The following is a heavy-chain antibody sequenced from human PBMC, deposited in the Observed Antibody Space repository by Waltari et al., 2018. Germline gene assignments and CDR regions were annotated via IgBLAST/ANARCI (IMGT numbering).Heavy chain of an antibody. D-gene: IGHD6-19*01. CDR2: INAGNGNT. J-gene: IGHJ5*02. V-gene: IGHV1-3*01. CDR1: GYTFTSYA. CDR3: ARDKQWNNWFDP. Sequence: QVQLVQSGAEVKKPGASVKVSCKASGYTFTSYAMHWVRQAPGQRLEWMGWINAGNGNTKYSQKFQGRVTITRDTSASTAYMELSSLRSEDTAVYYCARDKQWNNWFDPWGQGTLVTVSS.